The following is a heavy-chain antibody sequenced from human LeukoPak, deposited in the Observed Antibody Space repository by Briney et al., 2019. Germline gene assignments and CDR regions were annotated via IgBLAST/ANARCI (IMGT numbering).Heavy chain of an antibody. Sequence: SSVKVSCKASGGTFSSYAISWVRQAPGQGLEWMGGIIPIFGTANYAQKFQGRVTITADESTSTAYMELSSLRSEDTAVYYCARAVLSSGWYNGYYFDYWGQGTLVTVSS. CDR1: GGTFSSYA. CDR3: ARAVLSSGWYNGYYFDY. D-gene: IGHD6-19*01. CDR2: IIPIFGTA. V-gene: IGHV1-69*01. J-gene: IGHJ4*02.